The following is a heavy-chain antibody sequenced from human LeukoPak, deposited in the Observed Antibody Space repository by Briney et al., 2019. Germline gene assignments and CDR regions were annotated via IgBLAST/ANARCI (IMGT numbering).Heavy chain of an antibody. J-gene: IGHJ3*02. CDR1: GFTFSNYW. CDR3: ARGNAHAFDI. D-gene: IGHD1-1*01. Sequence: PGGSLRLSCAASGFTFSNYWMHWVRQAPAKGLVWVSRIHSDGSSTTSADSVKGRFTISRDNAENTLYLQMNSLRAEDTAVYFCARGNAHAFDIWGQGTMVTVSS. V-gene: IGHV3-74*01. CDR2: IHSDGSST.